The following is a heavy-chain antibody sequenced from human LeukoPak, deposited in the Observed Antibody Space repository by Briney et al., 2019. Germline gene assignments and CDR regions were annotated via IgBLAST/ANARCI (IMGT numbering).Heavy chain of an antibody. CDR1: GFTFISYS. Sequence: GGSLRLSCAASGFTFISYSMNWVRQAPGKGLEWVSYISSSGSAKYYADSVEGRFTISRDNAKNSLYLQMNSLRDEDTAVYYCARDLRNYYGMDVWGQGTTVTVS. J-gene: IGHJ6*02. CDR3: ARDLRNYYGMDV. D-gene: IGHD1-14*01. V-gene: IGHV3-48*02. CDR2: ISSSGSAK.